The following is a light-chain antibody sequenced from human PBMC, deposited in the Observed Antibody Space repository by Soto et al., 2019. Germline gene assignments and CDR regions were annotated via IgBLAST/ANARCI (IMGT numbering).Light chain of an antibody. J-gene: IGKJ1*01. CDR3: QQYNSYRGT. CDR2: KAS. V-gene: IGKV1-5*03. CDR1: QSISSW. Sequence: DIQMTQSPSTLYASVGDRVTITCRASQSISSWLAWYQQKPGKAPKLLIYKASSLESGVPSRFSGSGSGTEFTLTISSLQPDDFATYYCQQYNSYRGTFGQGTKVEIK.